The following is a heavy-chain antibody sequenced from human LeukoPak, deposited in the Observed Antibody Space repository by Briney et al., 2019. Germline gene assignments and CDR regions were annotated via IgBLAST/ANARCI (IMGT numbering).Heavy chain of an antibody. J-gene: IGHJ4*02. D-gene: IGHD3-10*01. CDR3: ARDFLTGSGSYFTN. V-gene: IGHV1-69*05. CDR1: GGTFRSYA. Sequence: GASVKVSCKASGGTFRSYAISWVRQAPGQGLEWMGGIIPIFGTANYAQKLQGRVTMTTDTSTSTAYMELRSLRSDDTAVYYCARDFLTGSGSYFTNWGQGTLVTVSS. CDR2: IIPIFGTA.